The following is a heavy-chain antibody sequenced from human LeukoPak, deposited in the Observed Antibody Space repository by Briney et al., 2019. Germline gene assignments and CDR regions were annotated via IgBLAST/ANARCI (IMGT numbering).Heavy chain of an antibody. CDR2: ISSSSSYI. D-gene: IGHD5-24*01. CDR3: ARDSNGYNGFDY. Sequence: GGSLRLSCAASGFTFSSYSMNWVRQAPGKGLEWVSSISSSSSYIYYADSVKGRFTISRDNATNSLYLQMNSLRAEDTAVYYCARDSNGYNGFDYWGQGTLVTVSS. V-gene: IGHV3-21*01. J-gene: IGHJ4*02. CDR1: GFTFSSYS.